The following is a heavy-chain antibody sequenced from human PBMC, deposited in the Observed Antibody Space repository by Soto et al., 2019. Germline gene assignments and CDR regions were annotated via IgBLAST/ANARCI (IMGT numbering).Heavy chain of an antibody. CDR1: GFTFSSYW. Sequence: EVQLVESGGGLVQPGGSLRLSCAASGFTFSSYWMHWVRQAPGKGLVWVSRIKTDGSVTSYAESVKGRFTISRDNAKNTSYLQMNSLRAEDTAVYYCARPNVAVAGAVVWFDPWGQGTLVTVSS. D-gene: IGHD6-19*01. J-gene: IGHJ5*02. V-gene: IGHV3-74*01. CDR3: ARPNVAVAGAVVWFDP. CDR2: IKTDGSVT.